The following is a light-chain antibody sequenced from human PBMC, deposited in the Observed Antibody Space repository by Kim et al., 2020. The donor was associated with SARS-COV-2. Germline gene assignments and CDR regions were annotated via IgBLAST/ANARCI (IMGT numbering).Light chain of an antibody. J-gene: IGLJ2*01. CDR3: SSYAGSNKRV. Sequence: YNYVSWYQQHPGRAPKLLISDVDKRPPGVSNRFSGSKSGNTASLTISGLQAEDEADYYCSSYAGSNKRVFGGGTQLTVL. V-gene: IGLV2-11*03. CDR2: DVD. CDR1: YNY.